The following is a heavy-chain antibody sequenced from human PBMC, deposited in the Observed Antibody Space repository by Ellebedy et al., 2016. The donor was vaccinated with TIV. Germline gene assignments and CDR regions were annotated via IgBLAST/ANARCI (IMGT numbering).Heavy chain of an antibody. CDR3: ARVGWGYSGGEDN. Sequence: ASVKVSCKASGGTYSNYAINWVRQAPGQGLEWMGGIIPILGTANYAQKLQGRVIMTEDTSSDTAYMELRSLRSDDTAVYYCARVGWGYSGGEDNWGQGTLVTVSS. V-gene: IGHV1-69*06. D-gene: IGHD5-12*01. CDR2: IIPILGTA. J-gene: IGHJ4*02. CDR1: GGTYSNYA.